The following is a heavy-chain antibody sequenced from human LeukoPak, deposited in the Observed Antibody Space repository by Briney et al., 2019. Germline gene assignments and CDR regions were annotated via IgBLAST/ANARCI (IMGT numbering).Heavy chain of an antibody. CDR3: GRQVAPGQWLVNL. CDR2: ISPRGTYI. Sequence: GGSLRLSCAASGFTFSDHYMTWIRQSPGRGLEWLSYISPRGTYITYADSVKGRFTIPRDDANNFLFLQLNSLSAADTAVYYCGRQVAPGQWLVNLWGQGTLVTVSS. D-gene: IGHD6-19*01. V-gene: IGHV3-11*04. CDR1: GFTFSDHY. J-gene: IGHJ5*02.